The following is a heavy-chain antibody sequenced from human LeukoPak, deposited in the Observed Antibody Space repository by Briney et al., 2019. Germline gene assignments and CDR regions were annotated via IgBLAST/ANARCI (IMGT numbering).Heavy chain of an antibody. V-gene: IGHV3-66*01. CDR2: IYSGGST. CDR1: GFTVSSNY. J-gene: IGHJ1*01. D-gene: IGHD3-22*01. Sequence: PGGSLRLSCAASGFTVSSNYMSWVRQAPGKGLEWVSFIYSGGSTHYADSVKGRFTISRDNAKNSLYLQMNSLRAEDTAVYYCARDHRDYDSSGYLEYFQHWGQGTLVTVSS. CDR3: ARDHRDYDSSGYLEYFQH.